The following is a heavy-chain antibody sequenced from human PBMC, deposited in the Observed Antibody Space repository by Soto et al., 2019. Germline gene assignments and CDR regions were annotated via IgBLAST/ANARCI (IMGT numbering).Heavy chain of an antibody. V-gene: IGHV1-2*02. J-gene: IGHJ4*02. CDR3: GSGGPVVVAITPPPTFRY. Sequence: GASLKVSCTAYGYTFTDYYMHWVRQAPGPGLEWMGYIVPASGGTNYAQKFQGRVTMTRDTSISTAYMELTRLRSGDTAVYYCGSGGPVVVAITPPPTFRYWGQGTLVTVPS. CDR2: IVPASGGT. D-gene: IGHD1-20*01. CDR1: GYTFTDYY.